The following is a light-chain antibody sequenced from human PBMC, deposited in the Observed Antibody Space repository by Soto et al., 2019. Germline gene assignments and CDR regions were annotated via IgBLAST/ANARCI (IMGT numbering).Light chain of an antibody. J-gene: IGKJ5*01. CDR1: RSVSINY. V-gene: IGKV3-20*01. Sequence: PGPLSLSAADRPTLSCRASRSVSINYLAWYQQKPGQTPRHLIYGASSRATGVPDRFSGSGSGADFALTISRLEPEDFAVYYCQQYDSSPTTFGQGTRLEIK. CDR3: QQYDSSPTT. CDR2: GAS.